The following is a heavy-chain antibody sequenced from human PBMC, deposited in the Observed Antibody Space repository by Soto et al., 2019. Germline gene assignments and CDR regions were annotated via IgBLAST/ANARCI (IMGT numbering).Heavy chain of an antibody. CDR2: IIVARGMT. D-gene: IGHD2-21*02. CDR1: GFTFTNSA. V-gene: IGHV1-58*01. J-gene: IGHJ3*01. CDR3: VAELYSGGGCCSFDF. Sequence: GASVKVSCKTSGFTFTNSAVQWVRQARGQRLEWIGWIIVARGMTNYAREVQERVTISRDTSTSTAYMELSGLRSEDTAVYICVAELYSGGGCCSFDFWGQGTMVTVSS.